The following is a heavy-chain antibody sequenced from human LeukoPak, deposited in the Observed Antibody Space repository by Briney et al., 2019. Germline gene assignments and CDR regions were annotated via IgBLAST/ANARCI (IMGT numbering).Heavy chain of an antibody. CDR1: GGTFSSYA. V-gene: IGHV1-69*13. D-gene: IGHD2-2*01. CDR2: IIPIFGTA. Sequence: WASVKVSCKASGGTFSSYAISWVRQAPGQGLEWMGGIIPIFGTANYAQKFQGRVTITADESTSTAYMELRSLRSDDTAVYYCAKVHCISTNCNHIWTYFDYWGQGTLVTVSS. J-gene: IGHJ4*02. CDR3: AKVHCISTNCNHIWTYFDY.